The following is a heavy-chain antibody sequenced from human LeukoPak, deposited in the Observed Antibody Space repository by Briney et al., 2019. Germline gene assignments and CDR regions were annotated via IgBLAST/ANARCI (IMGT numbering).Heavy chain of an antibody. CDR3: APRGDIEHSYGYGKWFDP. D-gene: IGHD5-18*01. J-gene: IGHJ5*02. CDR1: GGSFSGYY. Sequence: SETLSLTCAVYGGSFSGYYWSWIRQPPGKGLDWIGEINHSGSTNYNASLKSRVTVSVDSSKNQFSLRLSSVTAADTAVYYCAPRGDIEHSYGYGKWFDPWGQGTRVTVSS. CDR2: INHSGST. V-gene: IGHV4-34*01.